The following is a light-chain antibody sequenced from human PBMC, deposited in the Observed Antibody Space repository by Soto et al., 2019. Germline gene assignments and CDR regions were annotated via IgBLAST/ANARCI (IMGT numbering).Light chain of an antibody. Sequence: DPQMTQSPSSLSASVGDRVTLSCRASQSISNYLNWYQQKSGKAPTLLIHEATNLEAGVPSRFTGSRSGTEFTLTISSLQPEDVATYYCQQYHDLVFTFGQGTRLDIK. CDR1: QSISNY. J-gene: IGKJ5*01. CDR2: EAT. V-gene: IGKV1-33*01. CDR3: QQYHDLVFT.